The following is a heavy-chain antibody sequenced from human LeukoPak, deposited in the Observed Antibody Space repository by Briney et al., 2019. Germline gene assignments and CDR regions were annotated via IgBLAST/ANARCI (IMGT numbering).Heavy chain of an antibody. CDR1: GYTFTGYY. Sequence: ASVKVSCKASGYTFTGYYMHWVRQAPGQGLEWMGWINPNSGGTNYAQKFQGRVTMTRDTSISTAYMELSRLRSDDTAVYYCARVRGDSSGYYYYNAFDIWGQGTVVTVSS. D-gene: IGHD3-22*01. V-gene: IGHV1-2*02. CDR2: INPNSGGT. J-gene: IGHJ3*02. CDR3: ARVRGDSSGYYYYNAFDI.